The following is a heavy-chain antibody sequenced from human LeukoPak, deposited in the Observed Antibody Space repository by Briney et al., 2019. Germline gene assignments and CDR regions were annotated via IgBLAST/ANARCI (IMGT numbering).Heavy chain of an antibody. V-gene: IGHV3-23*01. D-gene: IGHD2-21*02. CDR2: ISGSGGST. J-gene: IGHJ6*03. CDR3: AKRGGLPPLDYYYYYMDV. Sequence: GGSLRLSCAVSGFTFSSFAMSWVRQAPGKGLEWVSAISGSGGSTYYADSVKGRFTISRDNSKNTLYLQMNSLRAEDTAVYYCAKRGGLPPLDYYYYYMDVWGKGTTVTVPS. CDR1: GFTFSSFA.